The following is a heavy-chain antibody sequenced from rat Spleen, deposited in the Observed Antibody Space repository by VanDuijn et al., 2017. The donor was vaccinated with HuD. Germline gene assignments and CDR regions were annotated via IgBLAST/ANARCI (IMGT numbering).Heavy chain of an antibody. CDR1: GFSLTSYH. J-gene: IGHJ2*01. CDR3: TRDRPPYYYSSYIYGGFDY. V-gene: IGHV2-15*01. Sequence: QVQLKESGPGLVQPSQTLSLTCIVSGFSLTSYHVHWVRQSPGKGLEWMAVIWSGGNTDYNSALKSRLSISRDTSKSQVFLKMNSLQTEDTAIYFCTRDRPPYYYSSYIYGGFDYWGQGVMVTVSS. CDR2: IWSGGNT. D-gene: IGHD1-2*01.